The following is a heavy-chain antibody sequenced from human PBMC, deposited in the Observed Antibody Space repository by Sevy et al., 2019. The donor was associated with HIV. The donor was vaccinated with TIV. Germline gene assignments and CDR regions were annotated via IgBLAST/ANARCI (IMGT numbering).Heavy chain of an antibody. CDR3: ARGTDYYDSSGYYYY. V-gene: IGHV4-34*01. CDR2: INHSGST. Sequence: SETLSLTCAVYGGSFSGYYWSWIRQPPGKGLEWIGEINHSGSTNYNPSLKSRVTISVDTSKNQFSLKLSSVTAVDTAVYYCARGTDYYDSSGYYYYWGQGTLVTVSS. J-gene: IGHJ4*02. D-gene: IGHD3-22*01. CDR1: GGSFSGYY.